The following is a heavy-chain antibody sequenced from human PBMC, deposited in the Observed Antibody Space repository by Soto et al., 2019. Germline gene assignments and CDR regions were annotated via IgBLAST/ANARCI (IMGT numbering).Heavy chain of an antibody. CDR3: ARANSGDDDEFDY. V-gene: IGHV1-2*02. D-gene: IGHD5-12*01. J-gene: IGHJ4*02. Sequence: EASVKVSCKASGYTFTGYYMHWVRQAPGQGLEWMGWINPSSGGTNYAQQFQGRVTMTRDTSISSAYMELSGLRSDDTAVYFCARANSGDDDEFDYWGQGTPVTVSS. CDR2: INPSSGGT. CDR1: GYTFTGYY.